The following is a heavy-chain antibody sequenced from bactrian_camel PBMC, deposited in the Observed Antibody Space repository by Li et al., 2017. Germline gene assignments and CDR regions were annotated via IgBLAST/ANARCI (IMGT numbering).Heavy chain of an antibody. Sequence: HVQLVESGGGSVQAGGSLRLSCSASGYTYSSYCMGWFRQAPGKEREGVAAIDSDGSTSYADSVKGRFTISQDNAKNTLYLQMNSLKPEDTAMYYCAASGGQLGRWCYEFPVNWVSWLYNWGQGTQVTVS. CDR2: IDSDGST. V-gene: IGHV3S55*01. J-gene: IGHJ4*01. CDR1: GYTYSSYC. D-gene: IGHD3*01. CDR3: AASGGQLGRWCYEFPVNWVSWLYN.